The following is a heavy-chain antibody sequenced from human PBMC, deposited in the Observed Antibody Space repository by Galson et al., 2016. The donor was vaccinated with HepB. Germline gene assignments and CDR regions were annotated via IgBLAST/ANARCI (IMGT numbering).Heavy chain of an antibody. CDR2: IDPTGGST. CDR3: AREGDCGGGSCFGY. D-gene: IGHD2-15*01. V-gene: IGHV1-46*01. Sequence: ASGYTFTTYFMHWLRQAPGQGLEWMGIIDPTGGSTTYAQKFQGRVTMIRDTSTRIVYMELSSLRSEDTAVYYCAREGDCGGGSCFGYWGQGTLVTVSS. J-gene: IGHJ4*02. CDR1: GYTFTTYF.